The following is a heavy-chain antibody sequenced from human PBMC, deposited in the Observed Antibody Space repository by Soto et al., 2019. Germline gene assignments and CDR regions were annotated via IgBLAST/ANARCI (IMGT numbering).Heavy chain of an antibody. D-gene: IGHD2-15*01. V-gene: IGHV3-30-3*01. CDR3: ASAGSSVDAGYFDL. CDR1: GFTFSSYA. CDR2: ISYDGSNK. Sequence: QVQLVESGGGVVQPGRSLRLSCAASGFTFSSYAMHWVRQAPGKGLEWVAVISYDGSNKYYADSVKGRFTISRDNSKNTLYLQLNSLRAEDTAVYYCASAGSSVDAGYFDLWGRGTLVTVSS. J-gene: IGHJ2*01.